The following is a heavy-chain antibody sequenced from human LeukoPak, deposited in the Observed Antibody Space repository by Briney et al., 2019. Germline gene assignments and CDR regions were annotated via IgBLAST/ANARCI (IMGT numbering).Heavy chain of an antibody. CDR3: ALYYDSSGYYFEKDYFDY. Sequence: SVKVSCKASGGTFSSYAISWVRQAPGQGLEWMGGIIPIFGTANYAQKFQGRVTITADESTSTAYMELSSLRSEDTAVYYCALYYDSSGYYFEKDYFDYWGQGTLVTVSS. CDR2: IIPIFGTA. CDR1: GGTFSSYA. J-gene: IGHJ4*02. V-gene: IGHV1-69*13. D-gene: IGHD3-22*01.